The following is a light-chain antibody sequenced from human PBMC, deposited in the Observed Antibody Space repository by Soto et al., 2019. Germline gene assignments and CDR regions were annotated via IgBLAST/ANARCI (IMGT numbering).Light chain of an antibody. Sequence: EIVLTQSPATLSSSPGERATVSCRASQSIDTYLAWYQQKPGQAPRLLIYDASDRATGIPARFSGSGSGTAFTLTISGLEPEDFALYYCQQRYNWPLTFGGGTKVDIE. CDR1: QSIDTY. CDR2: DAS. V-gene: IGKV3-11*01. CDR3: QQRYNWPLT. J-gene: IGKJ4*01.